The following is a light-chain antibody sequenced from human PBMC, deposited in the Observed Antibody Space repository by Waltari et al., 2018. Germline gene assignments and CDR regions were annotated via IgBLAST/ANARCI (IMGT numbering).Light chain of an antibody. CDR2: DAS. CDR3: QQHDNSLWT. Sequence: EIVLTQSPGTLSLSPGESATLSCRASQSVRSSYLAWYQQKPGQAPRLPIFDASTRASGIPDRFSGSGSGTDFTLTITRLEPEDIAVYFCQQHDNSLWTFGQGTKVEVK. V-gene: IGKV3-20*01. CDR1: QSVRSSY. J-gene: IGKJ1*01.